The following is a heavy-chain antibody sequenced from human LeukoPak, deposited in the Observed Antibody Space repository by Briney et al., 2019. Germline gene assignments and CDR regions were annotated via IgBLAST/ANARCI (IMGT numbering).Heavy chain of an antibody. Sequence: GGSLRLSCAASGFTFSSYAMHWVRQAPGKGLEWVALISYDGSNKYYADSVKGRFTISRDNSKNTLYLQMNSLRAEDSAVYYCASDLSYSGYYIDYWGQGTLVTVSS. CDR2: ISYDGSNK. CDR3: ASDLSYSGYYIDY. D-gene: IGHD3-3*01. J-gene: IGHJ4*02. V-gene: IGHV3-30-3*01. CDR1: GFTFSSYA.